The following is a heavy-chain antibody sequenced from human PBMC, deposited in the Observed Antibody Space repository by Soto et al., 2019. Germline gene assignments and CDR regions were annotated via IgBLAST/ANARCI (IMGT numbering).Heavy chain of an antibody. Sequence: PSETLSLTCAVSGGSISIGGYSWSWLRQPPGKALEWIGYIYYSGSTNYNPSLKSRVTISVDTSKNQFSLKLSSVTAADTAVYYCARQQWLVLNAFDIWGQGTMVT. V-gene: IGHV4-61*08. D-gene: IGHD6-19*01. CDR1: GGSISIGGYS. J-gene: IGHJ3*02. CDR3: ARQQWLVLNAFDI. CDR2: IYYSGST.